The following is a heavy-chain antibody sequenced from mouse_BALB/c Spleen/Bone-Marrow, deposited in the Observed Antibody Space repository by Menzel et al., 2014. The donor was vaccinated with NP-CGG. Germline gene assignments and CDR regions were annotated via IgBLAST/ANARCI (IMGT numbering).Heavy chain of an antibody. Sequence: VQLQQSGTVLARPGASVKMSCKASGYSFISYWMHWVKQRPGQGLEWIGAIYPGNSDASYNQEVKGKAKLTAVTSASTAYMELISLTNEDSAVYYCTRWGVYDYDGGFAYWGQGTLVTVSA. V-gene: IGHV1-5*01. D-gene: IGHD2-4*01. CDR1: GYSFISYW. J-gene: IGHJ3*01. CDR2: IYPGNSDA. CDR3: TRWGVYDYDGGFAY.